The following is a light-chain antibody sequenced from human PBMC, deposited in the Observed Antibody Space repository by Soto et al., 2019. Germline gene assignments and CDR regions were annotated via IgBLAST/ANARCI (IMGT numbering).Light chain of an antibody. Sequence: DIQLTQSPSFLSASVGDRVTITCRASQGISSYLVWYQQKPGKAPKPLIYAASTLQSGVPSRFGGSGSGTEFTLTISSLQPEDFATYYCQQLDSYPLTFGPGTKVDIK. CDR1: QGISSY. V-gene: IGKV1-9*01. CDR3: QQLDSYPLT. J-gene: IGKJ3*01. CDR2: AAS.